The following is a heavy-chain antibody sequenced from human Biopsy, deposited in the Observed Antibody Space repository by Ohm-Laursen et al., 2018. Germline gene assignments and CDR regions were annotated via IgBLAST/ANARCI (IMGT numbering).Heavy chain of an antibody. V-gene: IGHV1-18*01. Sequence: ASVKVSCKASGYTFTNYAINWVQQAPGQGLEWLGWISVKTGNTNYTQKLQGRVTMTTDTSTNTAYMELRSLRSDDTALYYCAREGTSVTFFGKISDYYFDFWGPGTVVTVSS. D-gene: IGHD3-3*01. CDR2: ISVKTGNT. J-gene: IGHJ4*02. CDR3: AREGTSVTFFGKISDYYFDF. CDR1: GYTFTNYA.